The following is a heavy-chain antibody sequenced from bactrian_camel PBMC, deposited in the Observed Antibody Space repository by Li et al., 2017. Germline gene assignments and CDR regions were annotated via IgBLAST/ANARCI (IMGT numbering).Heavy chain of an antibody. J-gene: IGHJ4*01. Sequence: HVQLVESGGGLVQPGGSLRLSCTSSGYDISTCEKGWFRQAPGKERELVSAIREDGTTIYADSVKGRFTISVDDAGLYLQMNRLLVEDTAMYYCATESTWSNYCWGFDGGPGTQVTVS. CDR2: IREDGTT. CDR3: ATESTWSNYCWGFD. D-gene: IGHD5*01. CDR1: GYDISTCE. V-gene: IGHV3S53*01.